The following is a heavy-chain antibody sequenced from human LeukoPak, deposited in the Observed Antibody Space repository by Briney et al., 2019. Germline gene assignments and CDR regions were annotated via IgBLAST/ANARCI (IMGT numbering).Heavy chain of an antibody. J-gene: IGHJ5*02. D-gene: IGHD2-2*02. CDR3: ARQDCSSTSCYTVWFDP. CDR1: GFTVSSNY. V-gene: IGHV3-66*04. CDR2: IYSGGST. Sequence: GGSLRLSCAASGFTVSSNYMSWVRQAPGKGLEWVSVIYSGGSTYYADSVKGRFTISRDNSKNTLYLQMNSLRAEDTAVYYCARQDCSSTSCYTVWFDPWGQGTLVTVSS.